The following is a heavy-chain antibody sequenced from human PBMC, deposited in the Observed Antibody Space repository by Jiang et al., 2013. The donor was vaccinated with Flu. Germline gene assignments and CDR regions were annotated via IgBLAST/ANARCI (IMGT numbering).Heavy chain of an antibody. J-gene: IGHJ4*02. CDR2: IIPILGIA. D-gene: IGHD1-26*01. V-gene: IGHV1-69*04. Sequence: SGAEVKKPGSSVKVSCKASGGTFSSYAISWVRQAPGQGLEWMGRIIPILGIANYAQKFQGRVTITADKSTSTAYMELSSLRSEDTAVYYCARGPPQWEPTPYYFDYWGQGTLVTVSS. CDR1: GGTFSSYA. CDR3: ARGPPQWEPTPYYFDY.